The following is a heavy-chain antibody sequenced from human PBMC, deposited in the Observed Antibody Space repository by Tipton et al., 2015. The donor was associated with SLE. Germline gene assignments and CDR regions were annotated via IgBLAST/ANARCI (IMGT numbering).Heavy chain of an antibody. Sequence: SLRLSCVASGFSCNDFHMSWIRQSPGKGLEWVSQVSGSGSRAYYADSVKGRFTISRDNAKNSLYLEMNSLGAEDTAMYYCARDSSIHYGSEFGPWGQGTLVTVSS. CDR3: ARDSSIHYGSEFGP. V-gene: IGHV3-11*01. J-gene: IGHJ5*02. D-gene: IGHD3-10*01. CDR1: GFSCNDFH. CDR2: VSGSGSRA.